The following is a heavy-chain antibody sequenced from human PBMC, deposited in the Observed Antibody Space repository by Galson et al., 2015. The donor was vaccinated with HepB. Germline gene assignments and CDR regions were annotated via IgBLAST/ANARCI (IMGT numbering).Heavy chain of an antibody. D-gene: IGHD3-10*01. CDR2: VFYGGGT. CDR3: ARWTNRDWFGRFDH. V-gene: IGHV4-39*07. CDR1: GDPINTTHSY. J-gene: IGHJ4*02. Sequence: LSLTCSVSGDPINTTHSYWAWIRQPPGKGLEWIGYVFYGGGTYYNPSLKSRLTISVDMSKTQFSLRLTSVIAADTAFYFCARWTNRDWFGRFDHWSQGTLVSVSS.